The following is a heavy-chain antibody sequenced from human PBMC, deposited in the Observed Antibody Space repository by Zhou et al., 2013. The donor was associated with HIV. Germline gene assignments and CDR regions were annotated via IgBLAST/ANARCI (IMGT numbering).Heavy chain of an antibody. CDR2: INPNSGGT. Sequence: QVQLVQSGAEVKKPGASVKVSCKASGYTFTDYYKHWVRQAPGQGLEWMGWINPNSGGTNYAQKFQGRVTMTRDTSISTTYMELSRLTSDDTAVYFCARSRPVAGPYHFDSWGQGTLVAVSS. CDR1: GYTFTDYY. V-gene: IGHV1-2*02. CDR3: ARSRPVAGPYHFDS. D-gene: IGHD6-19*01. J-gene: IGHJ4*02.